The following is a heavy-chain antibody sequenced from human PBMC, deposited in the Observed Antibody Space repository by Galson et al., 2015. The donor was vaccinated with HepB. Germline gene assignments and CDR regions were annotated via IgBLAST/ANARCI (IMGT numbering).Heavy chain of an antibody. J-gene: IGHJ3*02. CDR2: IKSKTDGGTT. Sequence: SLRLSCAASGFTFSNAWMSWVRQAPGKGLEWVGRIKSKTDGGTTDYAAPVKGRFTISRDDSKNTLYLQMNSLKTEDTAVYYCTTDYDYEHAFDIWGQGTMVTVSS. CDR3: TTDYDYEHAFDI. V-gene: IGHV3-15*01. CDR1: GFTFSNAW. D-gene: IGHD4-17*01.